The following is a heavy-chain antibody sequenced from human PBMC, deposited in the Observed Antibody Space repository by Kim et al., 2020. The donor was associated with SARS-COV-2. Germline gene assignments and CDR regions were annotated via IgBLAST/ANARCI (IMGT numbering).Heavy chain of an antibody. V-gene: IGHV3-30*01. D-gene: IGHD2-2*01. J-gene: IGHJ4*02. Sequence: VKGRFTNSQDNSKTTLYLQMNSLRAEDTAVYYCARGYCSSTSCSLRIDYWGQGTLVTVSS. CDR3: ARGYCSSTSCSLRIDY.